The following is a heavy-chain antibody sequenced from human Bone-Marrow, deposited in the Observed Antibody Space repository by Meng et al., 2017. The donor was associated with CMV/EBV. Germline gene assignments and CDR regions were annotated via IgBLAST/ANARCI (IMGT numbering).Heavy chain of an antibody. J-gene: IGHJ4*02. Sequence: SGFNLRSHAMSWVGQAPGKGMEWVSTVNISGGRKFYADSVKGGLTISRDNSKNTRYLQMNSRRAEDTAVYYCAKDPPGDGVCCLFDYWGQGTLVTVS. D-gene: IGHD2-8*01. CDR2: VNISGGRK. CDR3: AKDPPGDGVCCLFDY. V-gene: IGHV3-23*01. CDR1: GFNLRSHA.